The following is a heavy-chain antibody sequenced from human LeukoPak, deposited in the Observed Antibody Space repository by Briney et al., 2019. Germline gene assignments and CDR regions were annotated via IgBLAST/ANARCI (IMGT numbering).Heavy chain of an antibody. Sequence: ASVKVSCKASGGTFSSYAISWVRQAPGQGLEWMGGIIPIFGTANYAQKFRGRVTITADKSTSTAYMELSSLRSEDTAVYYCARLNTVIYYFDYWGQGTLVTVSS. CDR2: IIPIFGTA. CDR1: GGTFSSYA. D-gene: IGHD4-17*01. J-gene: IGHJ4*02. CDR3: ARLNTVIYYFDY. V-gene: IGHV1-69*06.